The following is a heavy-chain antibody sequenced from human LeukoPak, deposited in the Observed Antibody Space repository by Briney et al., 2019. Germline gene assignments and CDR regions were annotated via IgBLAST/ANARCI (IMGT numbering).Heavy chain of an antibody. D-gene: IGHD5-24*01. CDR2: IYSGGST. J-gene: IGHJ4*02. Sequence: GGSLRLSCAASGFTVSSNYMSWVRQAPGKGLEWVSVIYSGGSTYYADSVKGRFTISGDNSKNTLYLQMNSLRAEDTAVYYCARDLGYKLGGLDYWGQGTLVTVSP. V-gene: IGHV3-53*01. CDR3: ARDLGYKLGGLDY. CDR1: GFTVSSNY.